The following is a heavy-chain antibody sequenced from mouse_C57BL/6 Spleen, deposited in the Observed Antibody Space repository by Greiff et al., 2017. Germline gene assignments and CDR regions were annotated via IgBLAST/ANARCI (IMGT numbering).Heavy chain of an antibody. Sequence: EVQLMESGGDLVKPGGSLKLSCAASGFTFSSYGMSWVRQTPDKRLEWVATISSGGSYTYYPDSVKGRFTISRDNAKNTLYLQMSSLKSEDTAMYYCARLDDYDAWFAYWGQGTLVTVSA. CDR3: ARLDDYDAWFAY. J-gene: IGHJ3*01. V-gene: IGHV5-6*01. D-gene: IGHD2-4*01. CDR2: ISSGGSYT. CDR1: GFTFSSYG.